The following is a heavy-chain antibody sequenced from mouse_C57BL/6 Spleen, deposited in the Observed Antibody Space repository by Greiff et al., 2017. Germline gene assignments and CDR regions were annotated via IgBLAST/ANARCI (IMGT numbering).Heavy chain of an antibody. CDR2: IDPENGDT. V-gene: IGHV14-4*01. CDR1: GFNIKDDY. CDR3: TTEYGSSYGFAY. J-gene: IGHJ3*01. Sequence: EVKLQESGAELVRPGASVKLSCTASGFNIKDDYMHWVKQRPEQGLEWIGWIDPENGDTEYASKFQGKATITADTSSTTAYLQLSSLTSEDTAVYYCTTEYGSSYGFAYWGQGTLVTVSA. D-gene: IGHD1-1*01.